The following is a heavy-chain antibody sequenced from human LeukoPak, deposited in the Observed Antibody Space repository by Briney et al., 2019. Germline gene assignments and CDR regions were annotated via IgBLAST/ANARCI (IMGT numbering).Heavy chain of an antibody. J-gene: IGHJ4*02. CDR1: GYSISRSNW. CDR3: ARSLGDYESVWDY. Sequence: SDTLSLTCAVSGYSISRSNWWGWSRQPPGKGLEWIGYFYYSGSIYYNRSLRSRVTLSVDTSKNQFSLKLSSVTAVDTAVYYCARSLGDYESVWDYWGQGTLGTVSS. CDR2: FYYSGSI. D-gene: IGHD4-17*01. V-gene: IGHV4-28*05.